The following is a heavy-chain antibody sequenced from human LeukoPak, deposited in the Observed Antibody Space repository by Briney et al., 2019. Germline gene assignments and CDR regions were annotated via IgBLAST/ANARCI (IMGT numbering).Heavy chain of an antibody. V-gene: IGHV3-15*01. D-gene: IGHD3-10*01. CDR3: TTHRLGFGELSVY. Sequence: GGSLRLSCAASGFTFSNAWMSWVRQAPGKGLEWVGRIKSKTDGGTTDYAAPVKGRFTISRHDSKNTLYLQMNSLKPEDTAVYYCTTHRLGFGELSVYWGQGTLVTVSS. CDR1: GFTFSNAW. J-gene: IGHJ4*02. CDR2: IKSKTDGGTT.